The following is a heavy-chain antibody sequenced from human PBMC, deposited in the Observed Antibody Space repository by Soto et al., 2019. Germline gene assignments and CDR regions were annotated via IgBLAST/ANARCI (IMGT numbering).Heavy chain of an antibody. J-gene: IGHJ6*01. Sequence: QVQLVQSGAEVKKPGSSVKVSCKASGGTFSSYAISWVRQAPGQGLEWMGGIIPIFGTANYAQKFQGRVTLTADESTSTAYMELSSLRSEDTAVYYCARDGYLRFLEWLLSPRYYYGMDVWGQGTKVTVSS. CDR2: IIPIFGTA. V-gene: IGHV1-69*12. D-gene: IGHD3-3*01. CDR3: ARDGYLRFLEWLLSPRYYYGMDV. CDR1: GGTFSSYA.